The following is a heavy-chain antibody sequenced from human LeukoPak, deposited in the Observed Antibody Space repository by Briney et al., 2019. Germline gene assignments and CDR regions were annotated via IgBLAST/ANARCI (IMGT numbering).Heavy chain of an antibody. CDR2: ISYSGTT. V-gene: IGHV4-34*11. CDR1: GGSFSGYY. D-gene: IGHD5-12*01. CDR3: ARGDDYKSTLFDY. Sequence: SETLSLTCAVYGGSFSGYYWSWIRQPPGKGLEWIGYISYSGTTNYNPSLKSRVTISVDTPKKQFSLKLTSATAADTAVYYCARGDDYKSTLFDYWGQGTLVTVSS. J-gene: IGHJ4*02.